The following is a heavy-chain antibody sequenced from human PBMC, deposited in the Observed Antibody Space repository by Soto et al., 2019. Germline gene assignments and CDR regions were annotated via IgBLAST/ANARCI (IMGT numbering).Heavy chain of an antibody. CDR3: ARDRGGYSYGYQSYYYGMDV. CDR1: GGSISSYY. D-gene: IGHD5-18*01. CDR2: IYYSGST. V-gene: IGHV4-59*01. J-gene: IGHJ6*02. Sequence: SETLSLTCTVSGGSISSYYWSWIRQPPGKGLEWIGYIYYSGSTNYNPSLKSRVTISVDTSKNQFSLKLSSVTAADTAVYYCARDRGGYSYGYQSYYYGMDVWGQGTTVTVSS.